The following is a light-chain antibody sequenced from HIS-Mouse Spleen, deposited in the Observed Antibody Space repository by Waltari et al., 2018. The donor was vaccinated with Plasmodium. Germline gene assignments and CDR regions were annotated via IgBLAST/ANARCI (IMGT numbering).Light chain of an antibody. Sequence: SYELTQPPSVSVSPGQTARITCSGDALPKKYASWYQQKPGQAPVLGIYKDSERPSGIPERFSGSSSGTTVTLTISGVQAEDEADYYCQSADSSGTPNWVFGGGTKLTVL. J-gene: IGLJ3*02. CDR2: KDS. CDR3: QSADSSGTPNWV. CDR1: ALPKKY. V-gene: IGLV3-25*03.